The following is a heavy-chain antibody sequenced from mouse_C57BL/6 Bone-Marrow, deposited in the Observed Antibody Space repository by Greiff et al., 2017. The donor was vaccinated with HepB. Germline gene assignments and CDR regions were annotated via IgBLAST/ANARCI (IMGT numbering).Heavy chain of an antibody. Sequence: QVQLQQSGPELVKPGASVKISCKASGYAFSSSWMNWVKQRPGKGLEWIGRIYPGDGDTNYNGKFKGKATLTADKSSSTAYMQLSSLTSEDSAVYFCARSVYYGSSPYYFDYWGQGTTLTVSS. CDR1: GYAFSSSW. V-gene: IGHV1-82*01. D-gene: IGHD1-1*01. CDR3: ARSVYYGSSPYYFDY. CDR2: IYPGDGDT. J-gene: IGHJ2*01.